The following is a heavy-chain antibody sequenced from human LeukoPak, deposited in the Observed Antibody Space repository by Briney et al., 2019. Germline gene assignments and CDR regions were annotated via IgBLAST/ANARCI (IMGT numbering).Heavy chain of an antibody. V-gene: IGHV3-23*01. CDR2: ISGSGGST. Sequence: GGSLRLSCAASGFTFSSYAMSWVRQAPGKGLEWVSAISGSGGSTYYAGSVKGRFTISRDNSKNTLYLQMNSLRAEDTAVYYCAKEGDYDILTGLFDLWGRGTLVTVSS. CDR3: AKEGDYDILTGLFDL. CDR1: GFTFSSYA. J-gene: IGHJ2*01. D-gene: IGHD3-9*01.